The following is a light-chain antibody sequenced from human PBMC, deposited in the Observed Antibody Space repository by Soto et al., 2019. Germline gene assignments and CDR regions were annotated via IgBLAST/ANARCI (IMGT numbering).Light chain of an antibody. J-gene: IGKJ1*01. CDR2: AAS. CDR1: QGVSNY. CDR3: QQYYTYPWT. Sequence: AIRMTQSPSSLSASTGDGVTITCRASQGVSNYLAWYQQKPGQAPKVLIHAASTLQGGVPSRFSGSGSGTDFTLTISGLQSDDFATYYCQQYYTYPWTFGQGTKVGIK. V-gene: IGKV1-8*01.